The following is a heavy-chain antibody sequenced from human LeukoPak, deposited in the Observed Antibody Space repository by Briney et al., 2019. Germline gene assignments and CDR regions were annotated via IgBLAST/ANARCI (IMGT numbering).Heavy chain of an antibody. D-gene: IGHD4-11*01. Sequence: ASVKVSCKASGYTFTNFDINWVRQATGQGLEWMGWMNPKTGNTGSAQKFQGRVTITGNTSISTAYMELSSLRSEDTAVYYCVRIYYSNAFDIWGQGTMVTVSS. CDR2: MNPKTGNT. V-gene: IGHV1-8*01. CDR1: GYTFTNFD. CDR3: VRIYYSNAFDI. J-gene: IGHJ3*02.